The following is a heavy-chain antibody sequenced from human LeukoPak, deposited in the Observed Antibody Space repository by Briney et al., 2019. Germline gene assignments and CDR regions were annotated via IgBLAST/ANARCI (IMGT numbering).Heavy chain of an antibody. CDR2: IYTSGST. V-gene: IGHV4-61*02. CDR3: ARGRFLEWHDAFDI. CDR1: GGSISSGDYY. Sequence: PSQTLSLTCTVSGGSISSGDYYWSWIRQPPGKGLEWIGRIYTSGSTNYNPSLKSRVTISVDTSKNQFSLKLSSVTAADTAVYYCARGRFLEWHDAFDIWGQGTMVTVSS. J-gene: IGHJ3*02. D-gene: IGHD3-3*01.